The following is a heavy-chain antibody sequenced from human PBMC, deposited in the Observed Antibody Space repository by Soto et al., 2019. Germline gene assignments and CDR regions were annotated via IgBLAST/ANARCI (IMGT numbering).Heavy chain of an antibody. Sequence: SLKVSCNASGGTFSRYTITWVRQAPGQGLEWMGGITPMFGTPNYAQKFQGRVTITADESTSTAYMELSSLRSEDTAMYYCARDGTLYDSTAYYYVXWGQGTLVTVSX. CDR3: ARDGTLYDSTAYYYVX. CDR2: ITPMFGTP. V-gene: IGHV1-69*13. J-gene: IGHJ4*02. CDR1: GGTFSRYT. D-gene: IGHD3-22*01.